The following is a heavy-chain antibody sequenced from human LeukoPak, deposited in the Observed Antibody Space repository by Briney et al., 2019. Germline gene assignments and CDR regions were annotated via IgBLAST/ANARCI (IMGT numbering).Heavy chain of an antibody. CDR3: ARDMLHWDAFDI. CDR1: GVSISSGGYY. D-gene: IGHD3-16*01. V-gene: IGHV4-31*03. CDR2: IYYSGST. Sequence: TPSETLSLTCTVSGVSISSGGYYWSWIRQHPGKGLEWIGYIYYSGSTYYNPSLKSRVTISVDTSKNQFSLKLSSVTAADTAVYYCARDMLHWDAFDIWGQGTMVTVSS. J-gene: IGHJ3*02.